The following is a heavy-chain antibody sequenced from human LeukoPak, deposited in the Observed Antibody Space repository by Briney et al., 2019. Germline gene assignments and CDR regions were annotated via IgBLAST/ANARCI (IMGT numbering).Heavy chain of an antibody. J-gene: IGHJ5*02. CDR1: GFTFSSYE. V-gene: IGHV3-48*03. D-gene: IGHD1-26*01. Sequence: PGGSLRLSCAASGFTFSSYEMNWVRQAPGKGLEWVSYISSSGSTIYYADSVEGRFTISRDNAKNSLYLQMNSLRAEDTAVYYCARRGVGAAYNWFDPWGQGTLVTVSS. CDR2: ISSSGSTI. CDR3: ARRGVGAAYNWFDP.